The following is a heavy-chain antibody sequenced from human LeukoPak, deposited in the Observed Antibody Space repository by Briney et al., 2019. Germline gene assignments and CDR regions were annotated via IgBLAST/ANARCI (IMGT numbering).Heavy chain of an antibody. V-gene: IGHV1-18*01. D-gene: IGHD3-10*01. Sequence: GASVKVSCKASGYTFTSYGISWVRQAPGQGLEWMGWISAYNGNTNYAQKLQGRVTMTTDTSTSTAYMELRSLRSDDTAVYYCARVPSRITMVRGENYWGRGTLVTVSS. CDR1: GYTFTSYG. CDR3: ARVPSRITMVRGENY. CDR2: ISAYNGNT. J-gene: IGHJ4*02.